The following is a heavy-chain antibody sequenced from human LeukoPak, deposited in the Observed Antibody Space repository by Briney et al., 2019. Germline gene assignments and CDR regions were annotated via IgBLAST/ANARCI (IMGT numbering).Heavy chain of an antibody. V-gene: IGHV3-23*01. J-gene: IGHJ3*02. Sequence: PGGSLRLSCAASGFTFSSYDMSWVRQAPGKGLEWVSVISGRGDSTYYADSVKGRFTISRDNSKNTLSLQMNSLRAEDTAVYYCAKDLRELLRADDAFDIWGQGTMVTVSS. CDR2: ISGRGDST. D-gene: IGHD1-26*01. CDR3: AKDLRELLRADDAFDI. CDR1: GFTFSSYD.